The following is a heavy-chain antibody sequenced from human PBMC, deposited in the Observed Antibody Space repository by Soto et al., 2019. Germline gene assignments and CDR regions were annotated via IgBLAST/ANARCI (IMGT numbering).Heavy chain of an antibody. CDR1: GGSISSGDYY. CDR3: ARENAYYYDSSGYTLNYFDY. CDR2: IYYSGST. Sequence: SETLSLTCTVSGGSISSGDYYWSWIRQPPGKGLEWIGYIYYSGSTYYNPSLKSRVTISVDTSKNQFSLKLSSVTAADTAVYYCARENAYYYDSSGYTLNYFDYWGQGTLVTVSS. V-gene: IGHV4-30-4*01. D-gene: IGHD3-22*01. J-gene: IGHJ4*02.